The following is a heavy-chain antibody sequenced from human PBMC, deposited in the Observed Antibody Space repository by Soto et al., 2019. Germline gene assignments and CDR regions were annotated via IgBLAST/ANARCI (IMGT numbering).Heavy chain of an antibody. CDR1: GGTFSSYT. CDR3: ASYCSSTSCRFDQ. V-gene: IGHV1-69*02. D-gene: IGHD2-2*01. Sequence: QVQLVQSGAAVKKPGSSVKVSCKASGGTFSSYTISWVRQAPGQGLEWMGRIIPILGIANYAQKFQGRVTITADKSTSTAYMELSSLRSEETAVYYCASYCSSTSCRFDQWGQGTLVTVSS. J-gene: IGHJ5*02. CDR2: IIPILGIA.